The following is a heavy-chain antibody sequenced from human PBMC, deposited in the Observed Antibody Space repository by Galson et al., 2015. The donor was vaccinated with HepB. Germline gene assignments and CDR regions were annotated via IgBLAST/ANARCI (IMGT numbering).Heavy chain of an antibody. Sequence: SLRLSCAASGFTFSTYSMHWVRQAPGKGLEWVAVISYDGSNKYYADSVKGRFTISRDNSKNTLYLQMNSLRPEDTAVYYCARPRVRGVINSDFDYWGQGTLVTVSS. CDR3: ARPRVRGVINSDFDY. CDR1: GFTFSTYS. J-gene: IGHJ4*02. D-gene: IGHD3-10*01. V-gene: IGHV3-30-3*01. CDR2: ISYDGSNK.